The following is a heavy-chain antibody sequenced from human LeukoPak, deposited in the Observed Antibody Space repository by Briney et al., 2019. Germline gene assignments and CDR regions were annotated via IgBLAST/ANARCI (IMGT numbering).Heavy chain of an antibody. J-gene: IGHJ4*02. D-gene: IGHD5-12*01. Sequence: ASVKVSCKASGYTFTNYYMHWVRQAPGQGLEWMGRINPSGGSANYAQKFQGRVTMTRDTSTSTVYMELSSLRSEDTAVYYCARALWNSGYPFDYWGQGTLVTVSS. V-gene: IGHV1-46*01. CDR3: ARALWNSGYPFDY. CDR1: GYTFTNYY. CDR2: INPSGGSA.